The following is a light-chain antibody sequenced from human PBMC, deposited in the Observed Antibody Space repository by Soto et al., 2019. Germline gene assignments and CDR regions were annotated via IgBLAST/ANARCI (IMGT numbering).Light chain of an antibody. Sequence: QAVVTQPPSASGTPGQRVTISCSGSSSNIGSNYVYWYQQLPGTAPKLLIYRNNQRPSGVPDRFSGSKSGTSASLAISGLRSEDEADYYCAACDDSRSGPNWVFGGGTKLTVL. J-gene: IGLJ3*02. CDR1: SSNIGSNY. CDR3: AACDDSRSGPNWV. V-gene: IGLV1-47*01. CDR2: RNN.